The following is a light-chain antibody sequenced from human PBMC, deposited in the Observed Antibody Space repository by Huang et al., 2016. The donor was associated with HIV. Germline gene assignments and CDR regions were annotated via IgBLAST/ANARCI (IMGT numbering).Light chain of an antibody. Sequence: EILLTQSPATLSLSPGERATLSCRASQSIRNFLAWYQQRPGQPPRLLIYDASTRATGIPDRFSCSGSDTDFTLTISSLEPEDFAVYYCQQRGSWPPFTFGPGTKVDIK. CDR2: DAS. J-gene: IGKJ3*01. CDR3: QQRGSWPPFT. V-gene: IGKV3-11*01. CDR1: QSIRNF.